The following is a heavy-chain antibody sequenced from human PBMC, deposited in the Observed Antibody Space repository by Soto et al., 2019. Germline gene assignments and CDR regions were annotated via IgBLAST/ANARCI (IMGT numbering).Heavy chain of an antibody. Sequence: PSETLSLTCTVSGGSISSANYYWSWIRQHPGKGLEWIGHIYYSGSSYYNPSLQSRVTISVDTSKNQFSLQLSSVTVADTAVYYCARDSGVAVGSTRYYYGMDVWGQGTTVT. CDR3: ARDSGVAVGSTRYYYGMDV. CDR2: IYYSGSS. V-gene: IGHV4-31*03. J-gene: IGHJ6*02. D-gene: IGHD2-15*01. CDR1: GGSISSANYY.